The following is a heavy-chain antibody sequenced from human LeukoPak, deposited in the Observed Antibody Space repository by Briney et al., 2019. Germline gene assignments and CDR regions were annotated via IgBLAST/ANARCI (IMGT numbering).Heavy chain of an antibody. J-gene: IGHJ4*02. CDR2: ISGGGSTK. V-gene: IGHV3-48*03. D-gene: IGHD4-17*01. Sequence: GGSLRLSCAASGFTFSSYEMNWVRQAPGKGLEWVSYISGGGSTKFYADSVKGRFTISRDNAKNSLYLQMNSLRAEDTAVYYCARLNDYGDYKWFDYWGQGTLVTVSS. CDR1: GFTFSSYE. CDR3: ARLNDYGDYKWFDY.